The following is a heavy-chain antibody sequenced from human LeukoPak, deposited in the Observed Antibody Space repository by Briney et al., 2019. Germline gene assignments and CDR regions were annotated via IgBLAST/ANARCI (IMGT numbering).Heavy chain of an antibody. CDR1: GYTFTSYY. Sequence: ASVKVSCKVSGYTFTSYYMHWVRQAPGQGLEWMGIINPSGGSTSYAQKFQGRVTMTRDTSTSTVYMELSSLRSEDTAVYYCARVGTRGPFDYWGQGTLVTVSS. D-gene: IGHD3/OR15-3a*01. CDR3: ARVGTRGPFDY. J-gene: IGHJ4*02. V-gene: IGHV1-46*01. CDR2: INPSGGST.